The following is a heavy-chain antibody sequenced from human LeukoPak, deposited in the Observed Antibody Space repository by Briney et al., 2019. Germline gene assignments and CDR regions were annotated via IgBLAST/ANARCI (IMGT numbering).Heavy chain of an antibody. Sequence: SETLSLTCAVYGGSFSGYYWSWIRQPPGKGLEWIGEINHSGSTNYNPSLKSRVTISVDTSKNQFSLKLSSVTAADTAVYYCARRRRIVVVVAATSSGNWFDPWGQGTLVTVSS. CDR3: ARRRRIVVVVAATSSGNWFDP. V-gene: IGHV4-34*01. CDR1: GGSFSGYY. CDR2: INHSGST. J-gene: IGHJ5*02. D-gene: IGHD2-15*01.